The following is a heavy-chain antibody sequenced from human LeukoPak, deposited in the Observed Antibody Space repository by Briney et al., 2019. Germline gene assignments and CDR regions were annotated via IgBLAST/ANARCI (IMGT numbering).Heavy chain of an antibody. D-gene: IGHD3-16*01. V-gene: IGHV3-7*01. CDR2: IKQDGSEK. Sequence: GGSLRLSCAASGFTFTTYWMSWVRQAPGKGLEWVANIKQDGSEKYYVDSVKGRFTISTDNAKTSLYLQMNSLRAEDTAVYYWAGGGGECGEIRGEYADYWGQGTLVTVSS. J-gene: IGHJ4*02. CDR1: GFTFTTYW. CDR3: AGGGGECGEIRGEYADY.